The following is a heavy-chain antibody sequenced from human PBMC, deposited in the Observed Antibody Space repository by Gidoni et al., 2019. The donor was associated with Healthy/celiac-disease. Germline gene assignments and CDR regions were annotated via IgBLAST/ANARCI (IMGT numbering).Heavy chain of an antibody. D-gene: IGHD3-22*01. CDR3: ARGPAYYASSGYYYDGGRIDY. V-gene: IGHV3-33*01. CDR1: SSYG. CDR2: IWYDGSNK. Sequence: SSYGMHWVRQAPGKGLEWVAVIWYDGSNKYDADSVKGRFTISRDNSKNTLYLQMNSLRAEDTAVYYCARGPAYYASSGYYYDGGRIDYWGQGTLVPVSS. J-gene: IGHJ4*02.